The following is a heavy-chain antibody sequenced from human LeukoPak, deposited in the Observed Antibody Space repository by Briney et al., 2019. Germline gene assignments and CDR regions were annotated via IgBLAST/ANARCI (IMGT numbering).Heavy chain of an antibody. V-gene: IGHV3-74*01. CDR3: ARIVGATYQDY. Sequence: PGGSLRLSCAASGFTFRDYWMHWVRQAPGKGLVWVSCIDRDGTITYYADSVKGRFTISRDNAKNSLYLQMNSLRAEDTAVYYCARIVGATYQDYWGQGTLVTVSS. D-gene: IGHD1-26*01. CDR1: GFTFRDYW. J-gene: IGHJ4*02. CDR2: IDRDGTIT.